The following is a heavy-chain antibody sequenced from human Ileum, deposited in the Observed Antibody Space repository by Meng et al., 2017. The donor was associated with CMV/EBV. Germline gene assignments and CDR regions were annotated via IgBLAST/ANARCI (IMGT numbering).Heavy chain of an antibody. CDR3: SSPPVGG. Sequence: SLRLACAVSGFTFSDYQMSWIRQATGKGLEWVSYISPSGINIYYADSVKGRFTISRDNTKNSLYLQMNSLRAEDTAIYYCSSPPVGGWGQGTLVTVSS. CDR2: ISPSGINI. D-gene: IGHD3-16*01. CDR1: GFTFSDYQ. V-gene: IGHV3-11*01. J-gene: IGHJ4*02.